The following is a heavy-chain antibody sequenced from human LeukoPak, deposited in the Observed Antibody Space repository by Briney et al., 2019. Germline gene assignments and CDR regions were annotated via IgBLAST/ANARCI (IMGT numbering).Heavy chain of an antibody. CDR1: GYTFTGYY. CDR3: ARVLLSGTYSNYYMDV. D-gene: IGHD1-26*01. J-gene: IGHJ6*03. Sequence: ASVKVSCKASGYTFTGYYIHWVRQAPGQGLEWMGWINPNSGGTYYAQKFQGRVTMTRDMSISTAYMELSSLRSDDTAVYYCARVLLSGTYSNYYMDVWGKGTTVTIS. V-gene: IGHV1-2*02. CDR2: INPNSGGT.